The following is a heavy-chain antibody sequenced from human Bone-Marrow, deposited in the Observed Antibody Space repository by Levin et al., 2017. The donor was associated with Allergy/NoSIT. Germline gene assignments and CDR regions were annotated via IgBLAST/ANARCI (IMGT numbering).Heavy chain of an antibody. CDR1: GFTFSSYA. J-gene: IGHJ3*02. Sequence: GGSLRLSCAASGFTFSSYAMSWVRQAPGKGLEWVSAISGSGGSTYYADSVKGRFTISRDNSKNTLYLQMNSLRAEDTAVYYCAGRYSSGWYGSVLGAVDIWGQGTMVTVSS. CDR2: ISGSGGST. V-gene: IGHV3-23*01. CDR3: AGRYSSGWYGSVLGAVDI. D-gene: IGHD6-19*01.